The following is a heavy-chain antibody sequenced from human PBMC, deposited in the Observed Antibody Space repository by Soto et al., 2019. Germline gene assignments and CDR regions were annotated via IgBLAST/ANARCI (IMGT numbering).Heavy chain of an antibody. Sequence: SETLSLTCTVSGDSIRSYYWTWIRQPPGRGLEWIGHVYYGGSTNYNPSLQSRVTISLDPSKNQFSLRLTSMTAADAAVYYCAGEGALATFGVVWGQGPRVTVSS. CDR2: VYYGGST. D-gene: IGHD3-3*01. CDR1: GDSIRSYY. CDR3: AGEGALATFGVV. J-gene: IGHJ4*02. V-gene: IGHV4-59*01.